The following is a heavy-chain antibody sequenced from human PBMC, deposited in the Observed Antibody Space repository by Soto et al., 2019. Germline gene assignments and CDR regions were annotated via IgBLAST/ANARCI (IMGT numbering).Heavy chain of an antibody. Sequence: QVQLQQRGAGLLKPSETLSLTCAVSGESFSGYYWSWIRQPTGKVLEWIGQIFHGGGTNYSPSLKSRETTSVETSKHQFSLELSSLTAADSAVYYCARPYYDSNTFSSFFDDWGQGTLVTVSS. CDR1: GESFSGYY. D-gene: IGHD3-22*01. V-gene: IGHV4-34*12. CDR2: IFHGGGT. J-gene: IGHJ4*02. CDR3: ARPYYDSNTFSSFFDD.